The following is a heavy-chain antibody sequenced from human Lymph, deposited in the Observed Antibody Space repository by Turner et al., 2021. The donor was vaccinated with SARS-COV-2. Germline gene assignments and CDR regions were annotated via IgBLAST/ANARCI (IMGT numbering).Heavy chain of an antibody. J-gene: IGHJ4*02. V-gene: IGHV3-43*02. CDR1: GSPFDDYA. CDR2: ISGDGGST. Sequence: EVQLVESGGGVVQPGGSLRLSCAASGSPFDDYAMHWVRQAPGKGLEWVSLISGDGGSTYYADSVKGRVTISRDDSKNSLYLQINSLRTEDTALYYCAKEGLSGRRLQFVPYFAYWGQGTLVSVSS. D-gene: IGHD5-12*01. CDR3: AKEGLSGRRLQFVPYFAY.